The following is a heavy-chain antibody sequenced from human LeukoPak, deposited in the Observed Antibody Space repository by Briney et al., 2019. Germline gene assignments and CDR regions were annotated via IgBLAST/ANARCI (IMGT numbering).Heavy chain of an antibody. CDR1: GYTFTSYG. J-gene: IGHJ6*02. CDR2: ISAYNGNT. CDR3: ARDSDTAMVIYYGMDV. V-gene: IGHV1-18*01. D-gene: IGHD5-18*01. Sequence: GASVKVSCKASGYTFTSYGTSWVRQAPGQGLEWMGWISAYNGNTNYAQKLQGRVTMTTDTSTSTAYMELRSLRSDDTAVYYCARDSDTAMVIYYGMDVWGQGTTVTVSS.